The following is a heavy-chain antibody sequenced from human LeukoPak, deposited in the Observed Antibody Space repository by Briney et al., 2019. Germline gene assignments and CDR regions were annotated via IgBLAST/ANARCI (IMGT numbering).Heavy chain of an antibody. CDR2: IYHSGST. Sequence: PSETLSLTCAVSGYSISSGYYWGWIRQPPGKGLEWIGSIYHSGSTYYNPSLKSRVTISVDTSKNQFSLKLSSVTAADTAVYYCALQLWLSGDYYYYMDVWGKGTTVTVSS. CDR1: GYSISSGYY. CDR3: ALQLWLSGDYYYYMDV. J-gene: IGHJ6*03. D-gene: IGHD5-18*01. V-gene: IGHV4-38-2*01.